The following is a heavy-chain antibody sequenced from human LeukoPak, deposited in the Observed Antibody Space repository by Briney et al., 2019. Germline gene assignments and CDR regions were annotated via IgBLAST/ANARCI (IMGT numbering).Heavy chain of an antibody. J-gene: IGHJ4*02. CDR2: ISSSGSTI. CDR1: GFTFSSSE. D-gene: IGHD3-3*01. CDR3: ASTPRPFGGVIQDY. Sequence: PGGSLRLSCAASGFTFSSSEMNWVCQAPGRGLEWVSYISSSGSTIYYADSVKGRFTISRDNAKNSLYLQMNSLRAEDTAVYYCASTPRPFGGVIQDYWGQGTLVTVSS. V-gene: IGHV3-48*03.